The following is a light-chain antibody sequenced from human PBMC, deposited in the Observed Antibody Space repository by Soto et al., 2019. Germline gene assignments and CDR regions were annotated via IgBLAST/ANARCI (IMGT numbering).Light chain of an antibody. V-gene: IGKV3-20*01. CDR2: GAA. J-gene: IGKJ5*01. CDR1: QSVSDNS. Sequence: IVLTQSPGTLSVSPGERATLSCRTSQSVSDNSLAWYQQRPGQAPSLLIYGAANRATGIPDRFSGSGSGTDFTLTISRLEPEDFAVYFCQQYGSSPITFGQGTRLEIK. CDR3: QQYGSSPIT.